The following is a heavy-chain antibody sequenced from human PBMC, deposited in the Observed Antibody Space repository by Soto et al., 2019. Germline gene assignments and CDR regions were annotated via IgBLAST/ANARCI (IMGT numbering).Heavy chain of an antibody. CDR2: IGSVGGDT. CDR3: VKDRTAYNSVWDLFDI. CDR1: GFTFYSYA. J-gene: IGHJ3*02. V-gene: IGHV3-23*01. Sequence: GESLRLSCAVSGFTFYSYAMSWVRQAPGQGLEWVSTIGSVGGDTYYADSVKGRFTISRDDSKNTLLLQMKSLRAEDTAVYYCVKDRTAYNSVWDLFDIWGQGTMVTVSS. D-gene: IGHD1-20*01.